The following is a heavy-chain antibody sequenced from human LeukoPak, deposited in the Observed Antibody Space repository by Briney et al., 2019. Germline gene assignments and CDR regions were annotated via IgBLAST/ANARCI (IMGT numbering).Heavy chain of an antibody. V-gene: IGHV3-64D*09. CDR3: VNEPSGSWYVG. D-gene: IGHD6-13*01. J-gene: IGHJ4*02. Sequence: GGSLRLSCSASGFAFSSYVMRWVRQAPGKGLEYVSAISSDGISTYYADSLKGRFTISRDNSKNTLYLQMSSLRGDDTAVYYCVNEPSGSWYVGWGQGTLVTVSS. CDR1: GFAFSSYV. CDR2: ISSDGIST.